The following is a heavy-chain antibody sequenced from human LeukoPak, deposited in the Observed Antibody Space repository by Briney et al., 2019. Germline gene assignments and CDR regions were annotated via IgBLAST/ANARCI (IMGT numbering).Heavy chain of an antibody. J-gene: IGHJ5*02. D-gene: IGHD6-13*01. CDR1: GFTFNNYA. V-gene: IGHV3-23*01. CDR3: AKDRAAPATPYNWFDP. CDR2: ISGSGGST. Sequence: GGSLRLSCAASGFTFNNYAMSWVRQAPAKGLEWVSTISGSGGSTYYADSVKGRFTISRDNSRTTLYRQMNSLRDEDTAVYYCAKDRAAPATPYNWFDPWGQGTLVTVSS.